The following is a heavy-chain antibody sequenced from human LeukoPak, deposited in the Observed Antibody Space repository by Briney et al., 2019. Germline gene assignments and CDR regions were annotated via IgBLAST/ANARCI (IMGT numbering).Heavy chain of an antibody. D-gene: IGHD2-15*01. CDR1: GFTFSSYG. J-gene: IGHJ4*02. CDR3: AKKRTRTTRFDY. Sequence: GGSLRLSCAASGFTFSSYGMHWVRQAPGKGLEWVAFIRYDGSNKYYADSVKGRFTISRDNSKNTLYLQINSLRAEDTAVYYCAKKRTRTTRFDYWGQGTLVTVSS. V-gene: IGHV3-30*02. CDR2: IRYDGSNK.